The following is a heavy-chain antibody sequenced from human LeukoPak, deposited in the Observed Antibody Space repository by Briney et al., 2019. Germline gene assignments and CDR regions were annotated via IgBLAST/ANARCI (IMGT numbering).Heavy chain of an antibody. CDR1: GFTFNSYA. J-gene: IGHJ6*03. Sequence: GGSLRLSCAASGFTFNSYAMTWVRQAPGKGLEWVSSISGNGGSTYYTDSEKGRFTISRDNSKNTLYLQMNSLRAEDTAAYYCAKDLRVIVVTYYMDVWGKGTTVTVSS. CDR3: AKDLRVIVVTYYMDV. V-gene: IGHV3-23*01. CDR2: ISGNGGST. D-gene: IGHD2-2*01.